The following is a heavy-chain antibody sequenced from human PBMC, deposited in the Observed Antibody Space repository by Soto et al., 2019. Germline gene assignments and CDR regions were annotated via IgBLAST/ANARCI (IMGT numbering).Heavy chain of an antibody. CDR1: GGTFSSYA. J-gene: IGHJ6*02. CDR2: IIPIFGTA. Sequence: QVQLVQSGAEVKKPGSSVKVSCKASGGTFSSYAISWVRQAPGQGLEWMGGIIPIFGTANYAQKFQGRVTITAEESTSTAYMELSSLRSEDTAVYYCARSGDIVVVPAAIYYGMDVWGQGTTVTVSS. D-gene: IGHD2-2*01. V-gene: IGHV1-69*01. CDR3: ARSGDIVVVPAAIYYGMDV.